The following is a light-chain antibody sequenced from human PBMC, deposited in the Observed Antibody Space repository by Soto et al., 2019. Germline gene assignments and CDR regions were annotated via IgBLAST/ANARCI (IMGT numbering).Light chain of an antibody. J-gene: IGKJ5*01. V-gene: IGKV3-11*01. CDR3: QQYNNWPPT. CDR1: QSVSNY. Sequence: DIVLTQSPATLSLSPGERATLSCRASQSVSNYLAWYQQKPGQAPRLLIYDASNRATGIPDRISGSGSGTEFTLTISSLQSEDLAVYYCQQYNNWPPTFGRGTRLEIK. CDR2: DAS.